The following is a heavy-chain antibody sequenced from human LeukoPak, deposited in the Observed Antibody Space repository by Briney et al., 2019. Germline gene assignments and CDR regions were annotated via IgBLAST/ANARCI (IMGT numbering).Heavy chain of an antibody. CDR1: EGTFSSYA. J-gene: IGHJ4*02. D-gene: IGHD5-18*01. Sequence: SVKVSCKASEGTFSSYAISWVRQAPGQGLEWMGGIIPIFGTANYAQKFQGRVTITADESTSTAYMELSSLRSEDTAVYYCAATDTAMVKGVGYWGQGTLVTVSS. CDR3: AATDTAMVKGVGY. CDR2: IIPIFGTA. V-gene: IGHV1-69*13.